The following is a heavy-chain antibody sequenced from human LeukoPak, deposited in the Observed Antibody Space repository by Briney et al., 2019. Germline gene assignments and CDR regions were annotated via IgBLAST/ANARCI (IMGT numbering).Heavy chain of an antibody. D-gene: IGHD3-22*01. J-gene: IGHJ4*02. V-gene: IGHV4-59*01. CDR1: GGSISTYY. CDR2: ISHSGST. Sequence: SETLSLTCTVSGGSISTYYWSWIRQPPGKGLEWLAYISHSGSTNFNPSLKSRVTISVDTSMNQFFLKLSSVTAADTAVYYCARESDYYDSSGYFDYWGQGTLVTVSS. CDR3: ARESDYYDSSGYFDY.